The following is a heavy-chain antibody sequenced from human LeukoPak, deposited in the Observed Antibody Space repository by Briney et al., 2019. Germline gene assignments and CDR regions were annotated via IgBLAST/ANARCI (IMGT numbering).Heavy chain of an antibody. CDR3: ARDRAITGTRLYDY. CDR1: GGTFSSYA. D-gene: IGHD1-7*01. V-gene: IGHV1-69*04. CDR2: IIPIFGIA. Sequence: SVKVSCKASGGTFSSYAISWVRQAPGQGLEWMGRIIPIFGIANYAQKFQGSVTITADKSTSTAYMELSSLRSEDTAVYYCARDRAITGTRLYDYWGQGTLVTVSS. J-gene: IGHJ4*02.